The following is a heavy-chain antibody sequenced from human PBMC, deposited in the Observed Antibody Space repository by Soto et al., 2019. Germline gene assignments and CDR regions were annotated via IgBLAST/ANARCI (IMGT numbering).Heavy chain of an antibody. J-gene: IGHJ4*02. CDR2: ISGSGGNT. V-gene: IGHV3-23*01. D-gene: IGHD3-22*01. Sequence: GSLRLSCAASGFTFSSYAMSWVRQAPGKGLEWVSTISGSGGNTYYADSVKGRFTISRDNSKNTLYLQMNSLRAEDQAVYYCAKLDATSIYYDSSGYQFDYWGQGT. CDR1: GFTFSSYA. CDR3: AKLDATSIYYDSSGYQFDY.